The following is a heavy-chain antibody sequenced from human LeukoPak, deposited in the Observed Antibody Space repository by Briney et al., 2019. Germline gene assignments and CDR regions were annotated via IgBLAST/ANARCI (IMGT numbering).Heavy chain of an antibody. V-gene: IGHV4-34*01. Sequence: SETLSLTCAVYGGSFSDYYWSWIRQPPGKGLEWIGEINHSGSTNYNPSLKSRATLSVDTSKNQFSLKLTSVTAADTAVYYCARPPRSGWYLEFDYWGQGTLVTVSS. J-gene: IGHJ4*02. D-gene: IGHD6-13*01. CDR3: ARPPRSGWYLEFDY. CDR2: INHSGST. CDR1: GGSFSDYY.